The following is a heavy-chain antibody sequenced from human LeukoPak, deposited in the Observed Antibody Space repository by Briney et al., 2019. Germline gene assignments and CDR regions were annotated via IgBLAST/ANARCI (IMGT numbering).Heavy chain of an antibody. J-gene: IGHJ4*02. CDR3: AGERGEEYSSGWYKRNYFDN. V-gene: IGHV4-59*12. D-gene: IGHD6-19*01. CDR1: GGSISSYY. CDR2: IYYSGST. Sequence: SVTLSLTCTVSGGSISSYYWSWIRQPPGKGLEWIGYIYYSGSTNYNPSLKSRVTISADMSKNQFSLKLTSVTGADTAVYYCAGERGEEYSSGWYKRNYFDNWGQGIRVTVSS.